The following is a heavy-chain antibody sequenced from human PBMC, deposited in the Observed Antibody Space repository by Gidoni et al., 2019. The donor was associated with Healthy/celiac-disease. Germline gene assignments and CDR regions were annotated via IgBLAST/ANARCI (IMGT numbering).Heavy chain of an antibody. CDR1: GGTFSSYT. D-gene: IGHD2-2*01. J-gene: IGHJ3*02. CDR2: IIPILGIA. V-gene: IGHV1-69*02. Sequence: QVQLVQSGAEVKKPGSSVKVSCKASGGTFSSYTISWVRQAPGQGLEWMGRIIPILGIANYAQKFQGRVTITADKSTSTAYMELSSLRSEDTAVYYCARVRPYQDQLPSPDAFDIWGQGTMVTVSS. CDR3: ARVRPYQDQLPSPDAFDI.